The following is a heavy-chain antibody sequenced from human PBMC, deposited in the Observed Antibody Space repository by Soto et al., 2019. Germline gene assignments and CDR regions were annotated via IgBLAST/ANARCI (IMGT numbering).Heavy chain of an antibody. D-gene: IGHD3-16*02. V-gene: IGHV4-34*01. CDR1: GGSFSGYY. Sequence: SETLSLTCAVYGGSFSGYYWSWIRQPPGKGLEWIGEINHSGSTNYNPSLKSRVTISVDTSKNQFSLKLSSVTAADTAVYYCARYRQVYPYYYYYYMDVWGKGTTVTVSS. CDR2: INHSGST. CDR3: ARYRQVYPYYYYYYMDV. J-gene: IGHJ6*03.